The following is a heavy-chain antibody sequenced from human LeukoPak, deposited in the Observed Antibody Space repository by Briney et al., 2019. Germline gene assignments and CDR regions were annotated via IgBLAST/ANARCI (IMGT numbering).Heavy chain of an antibody. CDR3: ARDRDWGFDY. J-gene: IGHJ4*02. Sequence: PGGSLRLSCAASGFTFSTYSMNWVRQAPGPGLEWVSYINSDTIWYADSVKGRFTISRDNAKNSLFLQMNSLRAEDTAVYYCARDRDWGFDYWGQGTLVTVSS. D-gene: IGHD7-27*01. V-gene: IGHV3-48*01. CDR1: GFTFSTYS. CDR2: INSDTI.